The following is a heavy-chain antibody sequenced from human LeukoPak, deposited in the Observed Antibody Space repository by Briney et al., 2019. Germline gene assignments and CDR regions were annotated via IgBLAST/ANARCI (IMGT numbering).Heavy chain of an antibody. J-gene: IGHJ4*02. CDR2: INHSGST. V-gene: IGHV4-34*01. CDR3: ARRRGSSGRFDY. CDR1: GGSFSGYY. Sequence: SETLSLTCAVYGGSFSGYYWSWIRQPPGKGLEWIGEINHSGSTNYNPSLKSRVTTSVDTSKNQFSLKLSSVTAADTAVYYCARRRGSSGRFDYWGQGTLVTVSS. D-gene: IGHD6-19*01.